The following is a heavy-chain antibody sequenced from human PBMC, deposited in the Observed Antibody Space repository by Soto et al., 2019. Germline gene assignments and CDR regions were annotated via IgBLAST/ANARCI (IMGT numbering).Heavy chain of an antibody. D-gene: IGHD2-15*01. CDR1: GGTFSSYA. J-gene: IGHJ4*02. CDR2: IIPIFGTA. Sequence: QVQLVQSGAEVKKPGSSVKVSCKASGGTFSSYAISWVRQAPGQGLEWMGGIIPIFGTANYAQKVQGRVTISADESTSTAYMELSSLRSEDTAVYYCARESGYCSGGSCYFLPGIDYWGQGTLVTVSS. V-gene: IGHV1-69*12. CDR3: ARESGYCSGGSCYFLPGIDY.